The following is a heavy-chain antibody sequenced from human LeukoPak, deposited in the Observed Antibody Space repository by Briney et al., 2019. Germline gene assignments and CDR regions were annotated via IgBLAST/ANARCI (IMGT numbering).Heavy chain of an antibody. J-gene: IGHJ4*02. CDR1: GFTFDDYG. D-gene: IGHD4-17*01. Sequence: TGGSLRLSCAASGFTFDDYGMSWVRQAPGKGLEWVSGINWNGGSTGYADSVKGRFTISRDNAKNSLYLQMNSLRAEDTALYYCARDRIIYGDLTTLFDYWGQGTLVTVSS. V-gene: IGHV3-20*04. CDR3: ARDRIIYGDLTTLFDY. CDR2: INWNGGST.